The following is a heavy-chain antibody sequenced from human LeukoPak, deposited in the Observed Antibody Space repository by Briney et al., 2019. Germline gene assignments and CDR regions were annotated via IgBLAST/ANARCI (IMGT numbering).Heavy chain of an antibody. J-gene: IGHJ4*02. CDR2: IKQDGSEK. V-gene: IGHV3-7*01. Sequence: GGSLRLSCVASGFTFSGHWMSWVRQAPGKGLEWVANIKQDGSEKYYVDSVKGRFTISRDNAKNSLYLQMNSLRAEDTAVYYCARDPPDYWGQGTLVTVSS. CDR3: ARDPPDY. CDR1: GFTFSGHW.